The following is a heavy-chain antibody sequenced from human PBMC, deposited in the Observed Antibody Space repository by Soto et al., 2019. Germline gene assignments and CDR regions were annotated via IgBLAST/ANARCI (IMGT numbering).Heavy chain of an antibody. CDR3: ARGGDGYKFDN. Sequence: SETLSLTCGVSGGSISRSNWWSFVRQPPGKGLEWIGEIYHSGSTNYNPSLKSRVTISVDKSKNQFSLKLSSVTAADTAVYYCARGGDGYKFDNWGQGTLVTVSS. J-gene: IGHJ4*02. D-gene: IGHD5-18*01. CDR1: GGSISRSNW. CDR2: IYHSGST. V-gene: IGHV4-4*02.